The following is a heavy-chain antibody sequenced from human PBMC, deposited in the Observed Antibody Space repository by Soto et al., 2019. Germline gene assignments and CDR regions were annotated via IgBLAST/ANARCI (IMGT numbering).Heavy chain of an antibody. V-gene: IGHV4-30-4*01. Sequence: PSETLSLTCTVSGGSISSGDYYWSWIRQPPGKGLEWIGYIYYSESTYYNPSLKSRVTISVDTSKNQFSLKLSSVTAADTAVYYCARGRRRYCSSTSCYKKGDYFDYWGQGTLVTVSS. CDR1: GGSISSGDYY. CDR3: ARGRRRYCSSTSCYKKGDYFDY. D-gene: IGHD2-2*02. CDR2: IYYSEST. J-gene: IGHJ4*02.